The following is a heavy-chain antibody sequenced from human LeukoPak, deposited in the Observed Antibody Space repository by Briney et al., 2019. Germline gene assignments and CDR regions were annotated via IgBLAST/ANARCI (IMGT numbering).Heavy chain of an antibody. CDR2: ISYDGSNR. V-gene: IGHV3-30-3*01. CDR3: ARDIGFWSGYSTIRGDY. CDR1: GFTFSSYA. J-gene: IGHJ4*02. Sequence: GGSLRLYCAASGFTFSSYAMHWVRQAPGKGLEWVAVISYDGSNRYYADSVKGRFTISRDNSKNTLYLQMNSLRAEDTAVYYCARDIGFWSGYSTIRGDYWGQGTLVTVSS. D-gene: IGHD3-3*01.